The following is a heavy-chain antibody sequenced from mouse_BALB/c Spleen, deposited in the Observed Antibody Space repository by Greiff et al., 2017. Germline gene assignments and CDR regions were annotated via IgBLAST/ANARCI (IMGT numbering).Heavy chain of an antibody. D-gene: IGHD4-1*01. J-gene: IGHJ1*01. CDR2: ISSGGSYT. CDR1: GFTFSSYA. CDR3: ARKTGRGGYFDV. Sequence: EVQVVESGGGLVKPGGSLKLSCAASGFTFSSYAMSWVRQSPEKRLEWVAEISSGGSYTYYPDTVTGRFTISRDNAKNTLYLEMSSLRSEDTAMYSCARKTGRGGYFDVWGAGTTVTVSS. V-gene: IGHV5-9-4*01.